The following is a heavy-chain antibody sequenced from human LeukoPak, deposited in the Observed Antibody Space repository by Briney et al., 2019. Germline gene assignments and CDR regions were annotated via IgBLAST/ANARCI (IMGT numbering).Heavy chain of an antibody. D-gene: IGHD3-22*01. J-gene: IGHJ4*02. CDR1: GYTFAGYY. CDR2: INPNSGGT. CDR3: ASRYYYDSSGYYLDDY. Sequence: ASVKVSCKASGYTFAGYYMHWLRQAPGQGLEWMGRINPNSGGTNYAQKFQGRVTMTRDTSISTAYMELSRLRSDDTAVYYCASRYYYDSSGYYLDDYWGQGTLVTVSS. V-gene: IGHV1-2*06.